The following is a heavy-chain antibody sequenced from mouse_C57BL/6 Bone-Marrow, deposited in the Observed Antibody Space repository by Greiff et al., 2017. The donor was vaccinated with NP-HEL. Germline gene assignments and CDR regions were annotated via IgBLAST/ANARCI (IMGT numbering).Heavy chain of an antibody. J-gene: IGHJ2*01. CDR3: ARRTTVVPLDY. D-gene: IGHD1-1*01. CDR1: GYAFSSSW. CDR2: IYPGDGDT. V-gene: IGHV1-82*01. Sequence: VKLMESGPELVKPGASVKISCKASGYAFSSSWMNWVKQRPGKGLEWIGRIYPGDGDTNYNGKFKGKATLTADKSSSTAYMQLSSLTSEDSAVYFCARRTTVVPLDYWGQGTTLTVSS.